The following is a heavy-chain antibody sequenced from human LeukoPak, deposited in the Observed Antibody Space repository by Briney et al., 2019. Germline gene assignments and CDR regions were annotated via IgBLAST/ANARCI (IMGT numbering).Heavy chain of an antibody. D-gene: IGHD4-17*01. Sequence: SETLSLTCAVYGGSFSGYYWSWIRQPPGKGLEWIGEINHSGSTNYNPSLKSRVTMSVDTSKNQFSLKLSSVTAADTAVYYCARGPLTVTRGFDPWGQGTLVTVSS. J-gene: IGHJ5*02. CDR1: GGSFSGYY. CDR3: ARGPLTVTRGFDP. CDR2: INHSGST. V-gene: IGHV4-34*01.